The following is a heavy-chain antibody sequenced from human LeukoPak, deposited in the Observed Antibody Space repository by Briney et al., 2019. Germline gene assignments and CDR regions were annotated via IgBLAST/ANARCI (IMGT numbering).Heavy chain of an antibody. CDR3: AAFFAWRGYFDWLKRGLYYYYGMDV. CDR2: IVVGSGNT. CDR1: GFTFTSSA. D-gene: IGHD3-9*01. V-gene: IGHV1-58*02. Sequence: ASVKVSCKASGFTFTSSAMQWVRQARGQRLEWIGWIVVGSGNTNYAQKFQERVTITRDMSTSTAYMELSSLRSEDTAVYYCAAFFAWRGYFDWLKRGLYYYYGMDVWGQGTTVTVSS. J-gene: IGHJ6*02.